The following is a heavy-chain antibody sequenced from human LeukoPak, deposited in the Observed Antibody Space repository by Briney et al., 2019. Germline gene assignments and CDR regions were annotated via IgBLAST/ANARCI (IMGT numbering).Heavy chain of an antibody. Sequence: SETLSLTCTVSGGSISSHYWSWIRQPPGKGLEWIGYIYYSGSTNYNPSLTSRVTISVDTSKNQFSLKLSSVTVADTAVYYCARIGNANRVFEYWGQGTLVTVSS. CDR3: ARIGNANRVFEY. J-gene: IGHJ4*02. V-gene: IGHV4-59*11. D-gene: IGHD1-14*01. CDR1: GGSISSHY. CDR2: IYYSGST.